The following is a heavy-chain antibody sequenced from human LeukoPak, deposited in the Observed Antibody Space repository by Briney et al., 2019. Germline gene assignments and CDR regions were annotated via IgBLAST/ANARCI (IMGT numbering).Heavy chain of an antibody. Sequence: SQTLSLTCTVSGGSISSGDYYWGWIRQPPGKGREWRGYIYYSGSTYYNPALNSRVTISVDTSKNQYSLKLSSVTAAAPAVYYCVSQGVPAYYYYMDVWGKGTTVTVSS. CDR2: IYYSGST. V-gene: IGHV4-30-4*08. CDR1: GGSISSGDYY. J-gene: IGHJ6*03. CDR3: VSQGVPAYYYYMDV.